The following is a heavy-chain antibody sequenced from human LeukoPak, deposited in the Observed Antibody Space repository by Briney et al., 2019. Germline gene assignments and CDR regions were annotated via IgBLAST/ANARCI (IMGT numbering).Heavy chain of an antibody. CDR1: GATISGSDYY. V-gene: IGHV4-39*02. Sequence: SETLSLTCALSGATISGSDYYWGWIRQSPEKGLEWIGSIYSSGNTFYNPSLKSRVAMSVDTSKNLFSLELASVTASDTAVYYCARSPNLVVVMVPDPSYLEIWGRGTPVIVSS. D-gene: IGHD2-21*01. CDR2: IYSSGNT. CDR3: ARSPNLVVVMVPDPSYLEI. J-gene: IGHJ1*01.